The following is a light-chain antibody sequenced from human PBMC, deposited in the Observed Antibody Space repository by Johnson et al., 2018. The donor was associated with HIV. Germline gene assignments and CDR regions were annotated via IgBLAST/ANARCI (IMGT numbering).Light chain of an antibody. Sequence: QSVLTQPPSVSAAPGQKVTISCSGGISDVVNYVSWYQQLPRGAPKLLIYENNKRPSGIPDRFSGSKSGTSATLDITGLQTGDEADYYCGTWDSSLIGGVFGTGTKVTVL. J-gene: IGLJ1*01. CDR3: GTWDSSLIGGV. CDR1: ISDVVNY. CDR2: ENN. V-gene: IGLV1-51*02.